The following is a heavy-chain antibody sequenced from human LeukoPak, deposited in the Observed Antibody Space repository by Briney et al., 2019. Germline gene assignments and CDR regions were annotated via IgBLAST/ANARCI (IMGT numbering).Heavy chain of an antibody. CDR3: ARRRDAAADMDV. CDR2: INHSGST. V-gene: IGHV4-34*01. J-gene: IGHJ6*03. D-gene: IGHD2-2*01. CDR1: GGSFSGYY. Sequence: SETLSLTCAVYGGSFSGYYWSWVRQPPGKGLEWIGEINHSGSTNYNPSLKSRVTISVDTSKNQFSLKLSSVTAADTAVYYCARRRDAAADMDVWGKGTTVIISS.